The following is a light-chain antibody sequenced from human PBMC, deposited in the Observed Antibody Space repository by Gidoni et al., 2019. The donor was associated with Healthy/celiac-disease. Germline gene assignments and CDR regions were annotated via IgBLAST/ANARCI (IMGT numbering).Light chain of an antibody. J-gene: IGLJ3*02. CDR1: SSNIGSNY. CDR2: RNN. Sequence: QSVLTQPPSASGTTGQRVTISCSGSSSNIGSNYVSWYQQLPGTAPKLLIYRNNQRPSGVPDRFSRSKSGTSASLAISGLRSEDEADYYCAAWDDSLSGLWVFGGGTKLTVL. V-gene: IGLV1-47*01. CDR3: AAWDDSLSGLWV.